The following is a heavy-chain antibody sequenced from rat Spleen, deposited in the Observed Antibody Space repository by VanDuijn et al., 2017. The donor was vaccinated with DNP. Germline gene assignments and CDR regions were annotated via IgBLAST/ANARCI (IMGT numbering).Heavy chain of an antibody. J-gene: IGHJ4*01. CDR1: GFTFSSYW. D-gene: IGHD1-3*01. CDR2: INTDGGST. CDR3: AKNYGSYRAMDA. V-gene: IGHV5-58*01. Sequence: EVQLVESGGGLVQPGRSLKLSCVASGFTFSSYWMYWIRQAPGKGLEWVASINTDGGSTYYPDSVKGRFTISRDNAENTVYLQMNSLRSEDTATYYCAKNYGSYRAMDAWGKGTSVTVSS.